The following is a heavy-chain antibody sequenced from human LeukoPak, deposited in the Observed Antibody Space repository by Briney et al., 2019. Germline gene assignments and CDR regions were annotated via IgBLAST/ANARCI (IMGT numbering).Heavy chain of an antibody. J-gene: IGHJ4*02. CDR3: ARESGYYAHGDY. D-gene: IGHD3-22*01. V-gene: IGHV3-11*01. CDR2: ISSSGNTI. CDR1: GFTFSDYY. Sequence: GGSLRLSCAASGFTFSDYYMSWIRQAPGKGLEWVSYISSSGNTISYADSVKGRFTISRDNANNSLYLQMNSLRADDTAVYYCARESGYYAHGDYWGQGTLVTVSS.